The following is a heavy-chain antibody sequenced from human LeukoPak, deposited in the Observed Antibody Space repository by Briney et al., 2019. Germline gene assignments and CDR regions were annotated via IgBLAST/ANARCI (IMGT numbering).Heavy chain of an antibody. CDR3: AKDQIGWAPGYVSGPLDQ. V-gene: IGHV3-30*18. CDR2: ISTDGNNE. D-gene: IGHD6-19*01. Sequence: GGSLRLSCAASGFTFSSYGMHWVRQAPGKGLEWVAVISTDGNNEYYAKSGKGRFTISRDNSKNTVYLQMTSLRTEDTAVYYCAKDQIGWAPGYVSGPLDQWGQGTLVTVSS. J-gene: IGHJ4*02. CDR1: GFTFSSYG.